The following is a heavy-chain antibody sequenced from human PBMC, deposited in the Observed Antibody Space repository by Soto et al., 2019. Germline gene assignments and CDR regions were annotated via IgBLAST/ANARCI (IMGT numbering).Heavy chain of an antibody. CDR1: GYTLTELS. CDR3: ATGPRPENYGGNVFFDY. Sequence: GASVKVSCKVSGYTLTELSMHWVRQAPGKGLEWMGGFDPGDGETIYAQKFQGRVTMTEDTSTDTAYMELSSLRSEDTAVYYCATGPRPENYGGNVFFDYWGQGTLVTVSS. J-gene: IGHJ4*02. CDR2: FDPGDGET. D-gene: IGHD4-17*01. V-gene: IGHV1-24*01.